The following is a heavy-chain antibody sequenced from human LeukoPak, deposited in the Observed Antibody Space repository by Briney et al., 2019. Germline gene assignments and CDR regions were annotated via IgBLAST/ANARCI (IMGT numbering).Heavy chain of an antibody. Sequence: SETLSLTCTVSGGSISSYYWSWIRQPPGKGLEWIGCVYYSGSTNYNPSLKSRVTISVDTSKNQFSLKLSSVTAADTAVYYCARRNRCNGPLDIWGQGTMVTVSS. J-gene: IGHJ3*02. CDR2: VYYSGST. D-gene: IGHD1-14*01. V-gene: IGHV4-59*08. CDR3: ARRNRCNGPLDI. CDR1: GGSISSYY.